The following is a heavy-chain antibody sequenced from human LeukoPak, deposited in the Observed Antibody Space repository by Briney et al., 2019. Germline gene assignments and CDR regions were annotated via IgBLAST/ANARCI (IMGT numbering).Heavy chain of an antibody. CDR2: ISAYNGNT. J-gene: IGHJ5*02. CDR3: ARDRYYYDSSGYHNHNWFDP. V-gene: IGHV1-18*01. Sequence: ASVKVSCKASGGTFSSYAISWVRQAPGQGLEWMGWISAYNGNTNYAQKLQGRVTMTTDTSTSTAYMELRSLRSDDTAVYYCARDRYYYDSSGYHNHNWFDPWGQGTLVTVSS. CDR1: GGTFSSYA. D-gene: IGHD3-22*01.